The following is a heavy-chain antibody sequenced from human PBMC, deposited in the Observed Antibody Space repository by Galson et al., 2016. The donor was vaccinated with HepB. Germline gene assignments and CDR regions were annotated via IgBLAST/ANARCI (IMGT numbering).Heavy chain of an antibody. CDR2: VYYGGLA. Sequence: SETLSLTCTASGASITSSNYYWAWIRQPPGRGLEWIGSVYYGGLAFYKPSLESRLTISIDTSKSQFSLRLSSVTAADTALYYCSRHDLFGNWFDPWGQGTLVTVSS. V-gene: IGHV4-39*01. CDR3: SRHDLFGNWFDP. J-gene: IGHJ5*02. D-gene: IGHD3-10*01. CDR1: GASITSSNYY.